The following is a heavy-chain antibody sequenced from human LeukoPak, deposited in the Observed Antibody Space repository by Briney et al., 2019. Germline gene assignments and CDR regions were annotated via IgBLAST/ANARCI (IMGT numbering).Heavy chain of an antibody. D-gene: IGHD3-10*01. CDR1: GYTLNGYY. V-gene: IGHV1-2*02. J-gene: IGHJ4*02. Sequence: ASVKVSCKSSGYTLNGYYMHWVRQAPGQGLEWMGWINPNNGGTKYAQNFQGRVTMTRDTSISTAYMELDRLRFDDTAVYYCARDSGEVPDYWGQGTLVTVSS. CDR2: INPNNGGT. CDR3: ARDSGEVPDY.